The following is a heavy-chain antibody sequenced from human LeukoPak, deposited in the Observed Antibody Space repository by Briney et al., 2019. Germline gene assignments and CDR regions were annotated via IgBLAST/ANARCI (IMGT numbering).Heavy chain of an antibody. D-gene: IGHD3-3*01. CDR3: ARGGTIFGVLGGYFDY. J-gene: IGHJ4*02. CDR2: ISAYNGNT. CDR1: GYTFTSYG. Sequence: GASVKVSCKASGYTFTSYGISWVRQAPGQGLEWMGWISAYNGNTNYAQKLQGRVTMTTDTSTSTAYMELRRLGSDDTAVYYCARGGTIFGVLGGYFDYWGQGTLVTVSS. V-gene: IGHV1-18*01.